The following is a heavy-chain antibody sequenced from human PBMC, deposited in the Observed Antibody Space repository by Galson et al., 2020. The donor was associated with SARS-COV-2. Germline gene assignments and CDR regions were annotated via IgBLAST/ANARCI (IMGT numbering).Heavy chain of an antibody. V-gene: IGHV3-33*01. CDR3: AREGGSGIIAAPTDY. CDR1: GFTFSDCA. J-gene: IGHJ4*02. Sequence: PGGSLRLSCAASGFTFSDCAMHWVRQAPGKGLEWVAVIWYDGSNKYYADSVKGRFTISRDNSKNTLYLQMNGLRAEDTATYYCAREGGSGIIAAPTDYWGQGTLVTVSS. D-gene: IGHD6-6*01. CDR2: IWYDGSNK.